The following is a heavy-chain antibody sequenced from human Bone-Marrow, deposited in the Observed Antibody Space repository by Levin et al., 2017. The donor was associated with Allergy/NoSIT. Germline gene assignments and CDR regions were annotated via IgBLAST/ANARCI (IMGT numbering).Heavy chain of an antibody. Sequence: PGGSLRLSCAASGFTFSNAWMSWVRQAPGKGLEWVGRIKSKTDGGTTDYAAPVKGRFTISRDDSKNTLYLQMNSLKTEDTAVYYCTTVEPLITFGGVIVIRDYWGQGTLVTVSS. V-gene: IGHV3-15*01. J-gene: IGHJ4*02. CDR2: IKSKTDGGTT. CDR3: TTVEPLITFGGVIVIRDY. CDR1: GFTFSNAW. D-gene: IGHD3-16*02.